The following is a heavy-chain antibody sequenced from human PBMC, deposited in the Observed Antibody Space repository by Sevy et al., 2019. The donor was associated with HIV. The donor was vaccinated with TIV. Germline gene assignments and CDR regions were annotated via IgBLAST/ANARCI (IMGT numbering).Heavy chain of an antibody. CDR2: MNPNSGNT. CDR1: GYTFTSYD. Sequence: ASLKVSCKASGYTFTSYDINWVRQATGQGLEWMGWMNPNSGNTGYAQKFQGRVTMTRNTSISTAYMELSSLRSEDTAVYYCARGFPVATGAFDICGQGTMVTVSS. CDR3: ARGFPVATGAFDI. V-gene: IGHV1-8*01. J-gene: IGHJ3*02.